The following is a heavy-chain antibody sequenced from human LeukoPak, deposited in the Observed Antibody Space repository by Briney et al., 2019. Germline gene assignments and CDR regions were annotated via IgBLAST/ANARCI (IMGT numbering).Heavy chain of an antibody. CDR1: GFSFSINA. Sequence: PGGSLRLSCVASGFSFSINAMIWVRQAPGKGLEWVSGISGIGDTLFYSDPVKGRFTISRDYSKNTVYLQMNSLRVEDSAVYYCAKKNGGGWPTIFFDYWGQGILVTVSS. CDR3: AKKNGGGWPTIFFDY. D-gene: IGHD6-19*01. CDR2: ISGIGDTL. V-gene: IGHV3-23*01. J-gene: IGHJ4*02.